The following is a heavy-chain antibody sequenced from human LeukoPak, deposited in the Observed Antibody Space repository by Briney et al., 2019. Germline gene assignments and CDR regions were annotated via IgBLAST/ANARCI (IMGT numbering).Heavy chain of an antibody. Sequence: GASVKVSCKASGYTFTGYYIHWVRQDPGQGLDWMGRINPNNGGTNYAQKFQGRVTMTRDMSMSTAYMELSRLRSDDTAVYYCAGEDNSSGYRPFDIWGQGTMVTVPS. D-gene: IGHD3-22*01. CDR3: AGEDNSSGYRPFDI. CDR1: GYTFTGYY. CDR2: INPNNGGT. V-gene: IGHV1-2*06. J-gene: IGHJ3*02.